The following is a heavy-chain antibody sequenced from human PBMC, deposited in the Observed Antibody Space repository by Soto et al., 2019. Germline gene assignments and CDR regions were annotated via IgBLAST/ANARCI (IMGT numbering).Heavy chain of an antibody. V-gene: IGHV5-51*01. CDR3: ESRLDNTIDF. D-gene: IGHD1-20*01. J-gene: IGHJ4*02. CDR1: GYNFATYW. CDR2: IYPHDSDT. Sequence: GESLKISCKGSGYNFATYWIGWVRQMPGKGLEWMGIIYPHDSDTRYSPSFQGQVTISADKSISTAYLQWSSLKASDTAIYYCESRLDNTIDFWGQGTLVTVSS.